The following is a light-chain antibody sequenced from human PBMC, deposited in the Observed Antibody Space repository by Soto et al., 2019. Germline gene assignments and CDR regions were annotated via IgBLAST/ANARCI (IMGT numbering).Light chain of an antibody. Sequence: SYELTQPLSVSVALGQTARITCGGNNSGSKNVHWYQQKPGQAPVLVIYKNGNRPSGIPERLSGSNLGNTATLTISTAQAWDEADYYCQVWDSSAFVVFGGGTKLTVL. CDR3: QVWDSSAFVV. J-gene: IGLJ2*01. V-gene: IGLV3-9*01. CDR2: KNG. CDR1: NSGSKN.